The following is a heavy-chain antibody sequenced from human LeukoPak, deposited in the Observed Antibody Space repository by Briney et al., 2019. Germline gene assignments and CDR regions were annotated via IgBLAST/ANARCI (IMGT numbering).Heavy chain of an antibody. Sequence: PGGSLRLSCAASGFTFSSYAMHWVRQAPGKGLDLVAVISYDGSIKYYADSVKGRFTISRDNSKNTLYLQMNSLRAEDTAVYSCARGGYFDWLDLDYWGQGTLVTVSS. J-gene: IGHJ4*02. CDR2: ISYDGSIK. CDR3: ARGGYFDWLDLDY. V-gene: IGHV3-30*04. CDR1: GFTFSSYA. D-gene: IGHD3-9*01.